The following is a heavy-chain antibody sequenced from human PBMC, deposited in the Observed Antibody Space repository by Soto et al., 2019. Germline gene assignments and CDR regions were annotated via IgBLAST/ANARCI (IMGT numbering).Heavy chain of an antibody. CDR1: GGSIGSGGFF. J-gene: IGHJ4*02. Sequence: QVQLQESGPGLVKPSQTLSLTCTVSGGSIGSGGFFWSWLRLHPGKGLEWIGDINYSGSAYYNPSLISRVTISVATSKNQFSLKLSSVTAADTAVYYCARAIGYRGYDSYFEYWGQGTLVTVS. CDR2: INYSGSA. D-gene: IGHD5-12*01. V-gene: IGHV4-31*03. CDR3: ARAIGYRGYDSYFEY.